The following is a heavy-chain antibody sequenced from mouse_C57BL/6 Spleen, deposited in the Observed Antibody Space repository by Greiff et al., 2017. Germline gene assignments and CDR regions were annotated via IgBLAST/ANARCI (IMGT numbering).Heavy chain of an antibody. CDR1: GFSLTSYG. D-gene: IGHD2-5*01. Sequence: VQLVESGPGLVQPSQSLSITCTVSGFSLTSYGVHWVRQPPGKGLEWLGVIWSGGSTDSNAAFISRLSISKENSKSQVFFKRNSLQADDTAIDDWEKNYYSNYYAMDYWGQGTSVTVSA. CDR3: EKNYYSNYYAMDY. CDR2: IWSGGST. J-gene: IGHJ4*01. V-gene: IGHV2-4*01.